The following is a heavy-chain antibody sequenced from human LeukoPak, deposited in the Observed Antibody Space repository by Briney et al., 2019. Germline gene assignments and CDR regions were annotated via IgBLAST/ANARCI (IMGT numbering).Heavy chain of an antibody. Sequence: GGSLRLSCAASGFTFSSYSMNWVRQAPGKELEWVSSISSSRSYIYYADSVKGRFTISRDNAKNSLYLQMNSLRAEDTAVYYCARVPYYYDSSGYRMGYYYYYMDVRGKGTTVTVSS. J-gene: IGHJ6*03. D-gene: IGHD3-22*01. CDR3: ARVPYYYDSSGYRMGYYYYYMDV. CDR2: ISSSRSYI. V-gene: IGHV3-21*01. CDR1: GFTFSSYS.